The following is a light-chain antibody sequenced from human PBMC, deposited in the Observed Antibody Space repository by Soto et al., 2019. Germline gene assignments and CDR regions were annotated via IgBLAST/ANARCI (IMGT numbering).Light chain of an antibody. CDR2: DAS. V-gene: IGKV3-11*01. CDR3: QQRSNWPRIFT. CDR1: LSVSSY. J-gene: IGKJ3*01. Sequence: EIVLTQSPATLSLSPGERATLSCRASLSVSSYLAWYQQKPGQAPRLLIYDASNRATGIPARFSGSGSGTDFTLTISSLEPEDFAVYYCQQRSNWPRIFTFGPGTKVDIK.